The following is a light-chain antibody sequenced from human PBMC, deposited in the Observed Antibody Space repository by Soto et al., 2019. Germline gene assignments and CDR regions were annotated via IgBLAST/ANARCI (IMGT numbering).Light chain of an antibody. CDR2: GNS. CDR3: QSYDSSLSGYV. CDR1: SSNIGAGYD. V-gene: IGLV1-40*01. Sequence: QSVLTRPPSVSGAPGQRVTMSCTGSSSNIGAGYDVHWYQQLPGTAPKLLIYGNSNRPSGVPDRFSGSKSGTSASLAITGLQAEDEADYYCQSYDSSLSGYVFGTGTKVTVL. J-gene: IGLJ1*01.